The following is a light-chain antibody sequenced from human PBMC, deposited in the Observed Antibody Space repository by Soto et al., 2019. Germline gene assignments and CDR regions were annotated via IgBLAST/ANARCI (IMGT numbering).Light chain of an antibody. V-gene: IGKV3-20*01. J-gene: IGKJ1*01. CDR3: QQYGSSPQT. CDR2: GAS. Sequence: IVLTQSPATLSLSPGERPTLSCMASQSVSSNLAWYQQTPGQAPRLLIYGASSRATGIPDRFSGSGSGTDFTLTISRLEPEDFEVYYCQQYGSSPQTFGQGTKVDIK. CDR1: QSVSSN.